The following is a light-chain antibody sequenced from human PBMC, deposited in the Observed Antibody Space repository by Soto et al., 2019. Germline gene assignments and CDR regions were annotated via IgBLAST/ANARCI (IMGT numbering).Light chain of an antibody. CDR2: DAS. CDR1: QSVSSY. CDR3: QQRNNWLRT. J-gene: IGKJ1*01. Sequence: EIVLTQSPATLSLSPGERATLSCRASQSVSSYLAWYQQKPGQAPRLLIYDASNRATGIPARFSGSGSGTDFTLTINSLEPEDFAVYYRQQRNNWLRTFGQGTKVDIK. V-gene: IGKV3-11*01.